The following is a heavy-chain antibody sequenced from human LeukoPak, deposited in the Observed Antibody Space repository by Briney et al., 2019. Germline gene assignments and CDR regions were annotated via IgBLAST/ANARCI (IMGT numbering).Heavy chain of an antibody. Sequence: GGSLRLSCAASGFTFSSYGMHWARQAPGKGLEWVAVISYDGSNKYYADSVKGRFTISRDNSKNTLYLQMNSLRAEDTAVYYCALRSGSCPIDYWGQGTLVTVSS. J-gene: IGHJ4*02. D-gene: IGHD1-26*01. CDR2: ISYDGSNK. CDR3: ALRSGSCPIDY. V-gene: IGHV3-30*03. CDR1: GFTFSSYG.